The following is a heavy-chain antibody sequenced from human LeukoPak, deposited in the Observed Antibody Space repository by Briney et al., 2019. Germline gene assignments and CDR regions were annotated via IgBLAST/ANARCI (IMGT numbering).Heavy chain of an antibody. CDR3: ARSGGYDLSFDY. Sequence: PGGSLRLSCAASGFTFSSYSMNWVRQAPGKGLEWVSSISSRSSIYYSDSLKGRFTISRDNAKNSLYLQMNSLRVEDTAVYYCARSGGYDLSFDYWGQGTLVTVFS. CDR2: ISSRSSI. CDR1: GFTFSSYS. D-gene: IGHD5-12*01. V-gene: IGHV3-21*01. J-gene: IGHJ4*02.